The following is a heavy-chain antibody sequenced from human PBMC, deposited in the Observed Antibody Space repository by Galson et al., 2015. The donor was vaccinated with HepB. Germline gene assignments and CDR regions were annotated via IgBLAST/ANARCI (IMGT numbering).Heavy chain of an antibody. D-gene: IGHD3-22*01. CDR1: GFTFSDYY. Sequence: SLRLSCAASGFTFSDYYMSWIRQVPGKGLEWVSYISSSNSKTDYADSVKGRFTISRDSAKNSVYLQMNGLRAEDTAVYYCARDTVGHYDSPGSFDLWGQGTMVTVSS. CDR3: ARDTVGHYDSPGSFDL. J-gene: IGHJ3*01. V-gene: IGHV3-11*06. CDR2: ISSSNSKT.